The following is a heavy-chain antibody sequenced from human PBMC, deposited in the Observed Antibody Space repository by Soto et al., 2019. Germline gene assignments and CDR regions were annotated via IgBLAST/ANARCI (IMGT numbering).Heavy chain of an antibody. V-gene: IGHV3-33*01. D-gene: IGHD1-1*01. CDR1: GFTFSSYG. CDR3: AAGRRLNTNYYMDV. CDR2: IWYDGSNK. J-gene: IGHJ6*03. Sequence: GGSLRLSCAASGFTFSSYGMHWVRQAPGKGLEWVAVIWYDGSNKYYADSVKGRFTISRDNSKNTLYLQMNSLRAEDTAVYYCAAGRRLNTNYYMDVWGKGTTVTVSS.